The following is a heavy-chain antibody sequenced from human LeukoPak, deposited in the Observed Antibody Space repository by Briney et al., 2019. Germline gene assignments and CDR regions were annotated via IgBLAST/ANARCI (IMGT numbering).Heavy chain of an antibody. Sequence: GVSLRLSCAASGFTFSDYYMSWLRQAPGKGLEWVAYISSSGSTIYYADSVKGRFTISRDNAKNSLYLHMNSLRAEDTAGDDRARDWHNWNDWGQGTMVTVSS. CDR1: GFTFSDYY. V-gene: IGHV3-11*01. J-gene: IGHJ3*01. CDR2: ISSSGSTI. D-gene: IGHD1-1*01. CDR3: ARDWHNWND.